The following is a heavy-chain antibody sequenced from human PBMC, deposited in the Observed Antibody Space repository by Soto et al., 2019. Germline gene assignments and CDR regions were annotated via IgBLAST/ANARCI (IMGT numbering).Heavy chain of an antibody. V-gene: IGHV4-59*01. J-gene: IGHJ6*02. CDR3: ARLRGYSYGRVYYYYGMDV. Sequence: SETLSLTCTVSGGSISSYYWSWIRQPPGKGLEWIGYIYYSGSTNYNPSLKSRVTISVDTSKNQFSLRLSSVTAADTAVYYCARLRGYSYGRVYYYYGMDVWGQGTTVTVSS. CDR2: IYYSGST. D-gene: IGHD5-18*01. CDR1: GGSISSYY.